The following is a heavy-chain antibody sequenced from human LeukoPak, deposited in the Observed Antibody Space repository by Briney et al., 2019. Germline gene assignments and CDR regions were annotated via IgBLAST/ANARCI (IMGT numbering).Heavy chain of an antibody. D-gene: IGHD3-10*01. V-gene: IGHV1-69*13. Sequence: ASVKVSCKASGGTFSSYAISWVRQAPGQGLEWMGGIIPIFGTANYAQKFQGRVTITADESTSTAYMELSSLRSEDTAVYYCASFPHYYGSGSYPSFGYWGQGTLVTVSS. CDR2: IIPIFGTA. CDR1: GGTFSSYA. CDR3: ASFPHYYGSGSYPSFGY. J-gene: IGHJ4*02.